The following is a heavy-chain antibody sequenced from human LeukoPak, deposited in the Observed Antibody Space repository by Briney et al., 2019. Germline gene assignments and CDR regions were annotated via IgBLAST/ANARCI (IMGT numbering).Heavy chain of an antibody. J-gene: IGHJ4*02. D-gene: IGHD3-16*01. CDR1: GDSISSGDYY. V-gene: IGHV4-61*02. Sequence: SETLSLTCTVSGDSISSGDYYWSWIRQPAGKGLEWIGRISSSGSTNYNPSLKSRVTISVDTSKNQFSLKLSSVTAADTAVYYCARDVPGGRNDYWGQGTLVTVSS. CDR3: ARDVPGGRNDY. CDR2: ISSSGST.